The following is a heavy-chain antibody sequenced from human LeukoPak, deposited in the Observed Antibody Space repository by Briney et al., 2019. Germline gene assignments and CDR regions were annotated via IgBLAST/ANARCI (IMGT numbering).Heavy chain of an antibody. CDR1: GFTFSSYS. CDR3: ARDYMVRGVMGAFDI. V-gene: IGHV3-21*01. J-gene: IGHJ3*02. Sequence: AGGSLRHSCAASGFTFSSYSMNWVRQAPGKGLEWVSSISSSSSYIYYADSVKGRFTISRDNAKNSLYLQMNSLRAEDTAVYYCARDYMVRGVMGAFDIWGQGTMVTVSS. D-gene: IGHD3-10*01. CDR2: ISSSSSYI.